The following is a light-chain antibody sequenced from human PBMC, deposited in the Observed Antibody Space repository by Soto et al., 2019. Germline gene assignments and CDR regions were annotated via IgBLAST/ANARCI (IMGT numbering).Light chain of an antibody. CDR2: GAS. CDR1: QSVSSN. Sequence: AMTQYQAKLSVSAAARATFSCRATQSVSSNLACHKQKPGHAPRLLIYGASTRATGIPARFSGSGSGTDYTLTITTLQAEDSALYFCQQYAISPYTFAQGSKVDI. CDR3: QQYAISPYT. V-gene: IGKV3-15*01. J-gene: IGKJ2*01.